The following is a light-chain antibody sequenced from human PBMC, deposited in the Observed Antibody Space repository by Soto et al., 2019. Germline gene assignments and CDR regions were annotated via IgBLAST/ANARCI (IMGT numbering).Light chain of an antibody. Sequence: QSVLTQPPSVSGTPGQRVTISCSGSSSNIGSNYVYWYQQLPGTAPKLLIYSNNQRPSGVPDRFSGSKSGTSASLAISGLRSDDEADYYCAAWDDSLSGLVFGGGTKVTVL. J-gene: IGLJ2*01. CDR3: AAWDDSLSGLV. V-gene: IGLV1-47*02. CDR1: SSNIGSNY. CDR2: SNN.